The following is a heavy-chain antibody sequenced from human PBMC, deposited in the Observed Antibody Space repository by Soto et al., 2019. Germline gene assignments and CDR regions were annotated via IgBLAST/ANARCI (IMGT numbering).Heavy chain of an antibody. D-gene: IGHD3-16*01. CDR2: MYYSGST. CDR3: ARVPYYDLIWNYYYMDV. J-gene: IGHJ6*03. V-gene: IGHV4-59*08. Sequence: QVQLQESGPGLVKPSETLSLSCSVSGGSISGHYWSWVRQTPGKGLEWIGYMYYSGSTNYNPSLKSRVTISVATSKNHFSLRLTSVTAADTAVYYCARVPYYDLIWNYYYMDVWGKGTTVTVSS. CDR1: GGSISGHY.